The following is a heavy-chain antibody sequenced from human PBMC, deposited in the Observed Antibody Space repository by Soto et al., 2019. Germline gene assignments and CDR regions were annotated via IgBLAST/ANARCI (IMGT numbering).Heavy chain of an antibody. CDR2: ISAYNGNT. CDR3: ASVRLCSGGSCYSQGALPY. CDR1: GYTFTSYG. V-gene: IGHV1-18*01. D-gene: IGHD2-15*01. Sequence: ASVKVSCKASGYTFTSYGISWVRQAPGQGLEWMGWISAYNGNTNYAQKLQGRVTITRDTSASTAYMELSSLRSEDTAVFYCASVRLCSGGSCYSQGALPYWGQGTLVTVSS. J-gene: IGHJ4*02.